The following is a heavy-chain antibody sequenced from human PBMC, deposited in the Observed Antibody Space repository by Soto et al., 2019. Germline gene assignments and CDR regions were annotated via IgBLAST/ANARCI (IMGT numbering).Heavy chain of an antibody. CDR1: GFTFSNYA. CDR3: AKRYCTSTTCLSLDFSYYIDV. CDR2: TSGSGGST. V-gene: IGHV3-23*01. D-gene: IGHD2-2*01. Sequence: EVQLLESGGGLVQPGGSLRLSCAASGFTFSNYAMSWVRQPPGKGLEWVSGTSGSGGSTYYADSVKGRFTISRDNSKNTVYLQMNSLRAEDSAVYYCAKRYCTSTTCLSLDFSYYIDVWGKGTTVTVSS. J-gene: IGHJ6*03.